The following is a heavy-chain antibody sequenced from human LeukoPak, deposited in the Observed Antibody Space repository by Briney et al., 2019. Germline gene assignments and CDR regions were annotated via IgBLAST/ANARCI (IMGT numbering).Heavy chain of an antibody. Sequence: RGSLRLSCAASGFTFGDYGMSWVRQAPGKGLEWVSGINWNGGSTGYADSVKGRFTISRDNAKNSLYMQMNSLRAEDTASYYCARDYYGSGSLNWGQGTLVTVSS. CDR1: GFTFGDYG. J-gene: IGHJ4*02. CDR3: ARDYYGSGSLN. CDR2: INWNGGST. D-gene: IGHD3-10*01. V-gene: IGHV3-20*04.